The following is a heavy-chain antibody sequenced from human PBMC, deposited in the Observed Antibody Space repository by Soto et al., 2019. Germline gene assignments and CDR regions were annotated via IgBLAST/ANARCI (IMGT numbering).Heavy chain of an antibody. CDR2: ISGSGGST. CDR1: GFTFSSYS. CDR3: AKDPSSVIYDGGNSFLI. Sequence: PGGSLRLSCAASGFTFSSYSMSWVRQAPGKGLEWVSAISGSGGSTYYADSVKGRFTISRDNSKNTLYLQMNSLRAEDTAVYYCAKDPSSVIYDGGNSFLIWGQGTLVTVSS. V-gene: IGHV3-23*01. J-gene: IGHJ4*02. D-gene: IGHD2-21*02.